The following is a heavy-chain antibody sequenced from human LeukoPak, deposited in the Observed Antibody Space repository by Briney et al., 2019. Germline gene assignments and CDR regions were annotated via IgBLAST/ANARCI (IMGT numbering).Heavy chain of an antibody. D-gene: IGHD3-22*01. CDR2: IIPIFGTA. Sequence: GASVKVSCKASGGTFSSYAISWVRQAPGQGLEWMGGIIPIFGTANYAQKFQGRVTMTRNTSISTAYMELSSLRSEDTAVYYCAREFSKGRAYYNFDYWGQGTLVTVSS. CDR3: AREFSKGRAYYNFDY. J-gene: IGHJ4*02. V-gene: IGHV1-69*05. CDR1: GGTFSSYA.